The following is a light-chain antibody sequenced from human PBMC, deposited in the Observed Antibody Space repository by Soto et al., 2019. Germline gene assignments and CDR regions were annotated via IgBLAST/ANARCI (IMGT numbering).Light chain of an antibody. CDR1: SSDVGRYNY. J-gene: IGLJ3*02. CDR3: SSYTSSNTWV. Sequence: QSALTQPASVSGSPGQSITISCTGTSSDVGRYNYVSWYQQYPGKDPKLMIYEVSNRPSGVSNRFSGSKSGNTASLTISGLQAEDEADYYCSSYTSSNTWVFGGGTKVTVL. V-gene: IGLV2-14*01. CDR2: EVS.